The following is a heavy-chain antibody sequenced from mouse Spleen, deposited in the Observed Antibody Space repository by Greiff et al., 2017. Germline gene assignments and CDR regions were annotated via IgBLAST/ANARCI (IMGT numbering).Heavy chain of an antibody. Sequence: QVHVKQSGAELVKPGASVKLSCKASGYTFTEYTIHWVKQRSGQGLEWIGWFYPGSGSIKYNEKFKDKATLTADKSSSTVYMELSRLTSEDSAVYFCARHEVGDMAMDYWGQGTSVTVSS. CDR3: ARHEVGDMAMDY. D-gene: IGHD3-2*01. V-gene: IGHV1-62-2*01. CDR2: FYPGSGSI. J-gene: IGHJ4*01. CDR1: GYTFTEYT.